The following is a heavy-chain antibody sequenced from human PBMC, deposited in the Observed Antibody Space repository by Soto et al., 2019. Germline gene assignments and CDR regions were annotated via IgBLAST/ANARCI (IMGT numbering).Heavy chain of an antibody. CDR3: TTSPHRDSERVFV. J-gene: IGHJ6*02. Sequence: LRLSCAASGFTFSTSWVGWVRRTPGKGLEWVANIKQDGTEKYYVDPVRGRLTVSRDNAKSSLYLQMNSLRVEDTAVYYCTTSPHRDSERVFVWGQGTTVTVSS. CDR1: GFTFSTSW. D-gene: IGHD1-26*01. V-gene: IGHV3-7*01. CDR2: IKQDGTEK.